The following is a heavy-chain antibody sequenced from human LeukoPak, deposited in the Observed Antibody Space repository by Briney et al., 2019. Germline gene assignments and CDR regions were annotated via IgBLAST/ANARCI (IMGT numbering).Heavy chain of an antibody. CDR3: ARDPQTTGGQLRYFDWFINPQPTLDY. V-gene: IGHV3-30*04. CDR1: GFTFSSYA. D-gene: IGHD3-9*01. Sequence: GRSLRLSCAASGFTFSSYAMHWVRQAPGKGLEWVAVISYDGSNKYYADSVKGRFTISRDNSKNTLYLQMNSLRAEDTAVYYCARDPQTTGGQLRYFDWFINPQPTLDYWGQGTLVTVSS. J-gene: IGHJ4*02. CDR2: ISYDGSNK.